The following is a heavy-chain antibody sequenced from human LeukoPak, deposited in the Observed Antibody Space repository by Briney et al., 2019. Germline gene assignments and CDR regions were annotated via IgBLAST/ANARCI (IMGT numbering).Heavy chain of an antibody. CDR3: ARDIVGAPRDGSYGMDV. CDR1: GGSISSYY. D-gene: IGHD1-26*01. Sequence: ASETLSLTCTVSGGSISSYYWSWIRQPPGEGLEWIGYIYYSGSTNYNPSLKSRVTISVDTSKNQFSLKLSSVTAADTAVYYCARDIVGAPRDGSYGMDVWGQGTTVTVSS. CDR2: IYYSGST. J-gene: IGHJ6*02. V-gene: IGHV4-59*01.